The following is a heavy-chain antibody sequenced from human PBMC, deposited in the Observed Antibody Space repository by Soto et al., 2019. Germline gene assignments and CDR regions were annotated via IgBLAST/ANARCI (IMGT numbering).Heavy chain of an antibody. V-gene: IGHV3-30*03. J-gene: IGHJ4*02. CDR3: ARDFGY. Sequence: GGSLRLSCAASGFTFSNFGMHWVRQAPGKGLEWVASISYDGNIKYSADSVKGRFTISRDNSKNTLYLQMNSLRSEDTAVYYCARDFGYWGQGTLVTVSS. D-gene: IGHD3-10*01. CDR1: GFTFSNFG. CDR2: ISYDGNIK.